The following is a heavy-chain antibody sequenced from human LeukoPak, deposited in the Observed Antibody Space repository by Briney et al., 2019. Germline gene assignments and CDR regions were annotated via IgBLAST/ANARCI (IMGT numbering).Heavy chain of an antibody. D-gene: IGHD3-16*02. CDR1: GYTFTGYY. CDR3: ARVITFGGVIVPFDY. CDR2: INSNSGGT. J-gene: IGHJ4*02. Sequence: ASVKVSCKASGYTFTGYYMHWVRQAPGQGLEWMGWINSNSGGTNYAQKFQGRVTMTRDTSISTAYMELSRLRSDDTAVYYCARVITFGGVIVPFDYWGQGTLVTVSS. V-gene: IGHV1-2*02.